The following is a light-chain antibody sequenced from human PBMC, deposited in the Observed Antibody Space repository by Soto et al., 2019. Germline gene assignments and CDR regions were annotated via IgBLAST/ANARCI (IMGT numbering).Light chain of an antibody. CDR1: QSISSY. J-gene: IGKJ1*01. V-gene: IGKV1-27*01. CDR2: AAS. Sequence: DIQMTQSPSSLSASVGDRVTITCRASQSISSYLNWYQQKPGKVPKLLIYAASTLQSGVPSRFSGSGSGTDFTLTISSLQPEGVATYYCQKYNSAPWTFGQGTKVEIK. CDR3: QKYNSAPWT.